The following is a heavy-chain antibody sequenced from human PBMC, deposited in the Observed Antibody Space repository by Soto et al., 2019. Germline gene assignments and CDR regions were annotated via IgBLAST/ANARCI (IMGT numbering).Heavy chain of an antibody. CDR3: ARRGTTDTNGMDV. CDR2: IIPILGIA. J-gene: IGHJ6*02. D-gene: IGHD5-18*01. V-gene: IGHV1-69*02. CDR1: GGTFSSYT. Sequence: QVQLVQSGAEVKKPGSSVKVSCKASGGTFSSYTISWVRQAPGQGLEWMGRIIPILGIANYAQKFQGRVTITADKSTSTAYMELSSLRSEDTAVYYCARRGTTDTNGMDVWGQGTTVTVSS.